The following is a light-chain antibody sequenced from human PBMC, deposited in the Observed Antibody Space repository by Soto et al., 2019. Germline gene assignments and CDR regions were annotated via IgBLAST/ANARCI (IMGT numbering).Light chain of an antibody. CDR3: MGTLQTFT. CDR2: GAS. Sequence: VMTQSPLSLTVTPGEPASISCRSSQSLLHSNGHNYVDWYVQKPGQTPQLLIFGASRRASGVPDRISGSGSGTEFTLRITRVEAVDVGVYYCMGTLQTFTFGPGTKLEIK. CDR1: QSLLHSNGHNY. V-gene: IGKV2-28*01. J-gene: IGKJ3*01.